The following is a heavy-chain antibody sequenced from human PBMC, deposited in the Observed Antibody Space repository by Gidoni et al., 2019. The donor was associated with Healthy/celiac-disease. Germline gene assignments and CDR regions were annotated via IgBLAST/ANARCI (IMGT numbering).Heavy chain of an antibody. Sequence: QVQLQESGPGLVKPSQTLSLTCTVSGGSISSGSYYWSWIRQPAGKGLEWIGRIYTSGSTNYNPSLKSRVTISVDTSKNQFSLKLSSVTAADTAVYYCARGGHGYIAYWGQGTLVTVSS. CDR3: ARGGHGYIAY. CDR2: IYTSGST. J-gene: IGHJ4*02. CDR1: GGSISSGSYY. D-gene: IGHD5-12*01. V-gene: IGHV4-61*02.